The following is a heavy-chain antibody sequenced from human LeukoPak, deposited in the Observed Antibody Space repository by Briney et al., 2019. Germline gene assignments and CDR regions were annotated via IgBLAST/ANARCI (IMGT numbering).Heavy chain of an antibody. CDR1: GFTLSDYY. D-gene: IGHD4-11*01. Sequence: GGSRRLSCATSGFTLSDYYMNWVRQAPGKGLGWVSAISGSGDSTYYADSVKGRFTISRDNSKNTLHLQMNSLRAEDTAVYYCAKDRARGETTDFDYWGQGTLVTVSS. CDR3: AKDRARGETTDFDY. J-gene: IGHJ4*02. V-gene: IGHV3-23*01. CDR2: ISGSGDST.